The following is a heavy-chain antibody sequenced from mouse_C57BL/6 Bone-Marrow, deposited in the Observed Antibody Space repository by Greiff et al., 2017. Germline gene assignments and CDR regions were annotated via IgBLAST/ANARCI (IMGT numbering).Heavy chain of an antibody. CDR1: GYTFTSYW. CDR2: IDPSDSET. D-gene: IGHD1-1*01. J-gene: IGHJ1*03. V-gene: IGHV1-52*01. Sequence: QVQLQQPGAELVRPGSSVKLSCKASGYTFTSYWMHWVKQRPIQGLEWIGNIDPSDSETHYNQKFKDKATLTVDKSSSTAYMQLSSLTSEDSAVYYCARRVVDCYFDVWGTGTTVTVSS. CDR3: ARRVVDCYFDV.